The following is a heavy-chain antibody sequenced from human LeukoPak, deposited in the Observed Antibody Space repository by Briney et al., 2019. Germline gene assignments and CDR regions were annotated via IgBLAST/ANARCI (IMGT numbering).Heavy chain of an antibody. J-gene: IGHJ4*02. CDR2: ISAYNGNT. CDR1: EYTFTSYY. V-gene: IGHV1-18*04. CDR3: ARVRNSYGYGFDY. D-gene: IGHD5-18*01. Sequence: GASVKVSCKASEYTFTSYYMHWVRQAPGQGLEWMGWISAYNGNTNYAQKLQGRVTMTTDTSTSTAYMELRSLRSDDTAVYYCARVRNSYGYGFDYWGQGTLVTVSS.